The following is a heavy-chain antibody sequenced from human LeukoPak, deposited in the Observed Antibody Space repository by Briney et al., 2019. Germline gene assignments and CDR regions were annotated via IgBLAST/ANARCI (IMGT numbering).Heavy chain of an antibody. CDR1: GYTLTELS. CDR2: FDPEDGET. Sequence: ASVKVSCKVSGYTLTELSMHWVRQAPGKGLEWMGGFDPEDGETIYAQKFQGRVTMTEDTSTDTAYMELSSLRSEDTAVYYCATVGARGVITPSYYFDYWGQGTLVTVSS. J-gene: IGHJ4*02. V-gene: IGHV1-24*01. CDR3: ATVGARGVITPSYYFDY. D-gene: IGHD3-10*01.